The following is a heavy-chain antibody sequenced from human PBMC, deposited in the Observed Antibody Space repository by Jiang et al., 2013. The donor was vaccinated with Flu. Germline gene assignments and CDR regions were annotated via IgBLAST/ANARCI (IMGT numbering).Heavy chain of an antibody. CDR3: ARGFYYGSGSYYISDYYGMDV. CDR1: GGTFSSYA. V-gene: IGHV1-69*09. Sequence: VQLVESGAEVKKPGSSVKVSCKASGGTFSSYAISWVRQAPGQGLEWMGRVIPILGIANYAQKFQGRVTITADKSTSTAYMELSSLRSEDTAVYYCARGFYYGSGSYYISDYYGMDVWGKGTTGHRLL. CDR2: VIPILGIA. J-gene: IGHJ6*04. D-gene: IGHD3-10*01.